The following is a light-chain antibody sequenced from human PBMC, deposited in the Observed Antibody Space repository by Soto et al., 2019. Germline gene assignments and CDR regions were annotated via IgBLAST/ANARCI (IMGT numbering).Light chain of an antibody. V-gene: IGLV2-14*01. CDR3: SSYTRSSTLV. J-gene: IGLJ2*01. CDR1: SSDVGGYNY. Sequence: QSALTQPASVSGSPGQSITISCTGTSSDVGGYNYVSWYQQHPGKAPKLMIYDVSNRPSGVSNRFSGSKSGNTAPLTISGLQAEDEADYYCSSYTRSSTLVFGGGTKVTVL. CDR2: DVS.